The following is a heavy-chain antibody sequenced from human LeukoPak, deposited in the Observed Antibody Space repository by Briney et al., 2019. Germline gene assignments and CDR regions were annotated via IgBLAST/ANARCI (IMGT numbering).Heavy chain of an antibody. V-gene: IGHV4-4*07. Sequence: SETLSLTCTVSGGSISSYYWSWIRQPAGKGPEWIGRIYASGTTKYNPSLKSRVTMSVDTSKNQFSLKLSSVTAADTAVYYCARSRLTYDYDSSGYYIERNFDYWGQGTLVTISS. CDR2: IYASGTT. D-gene: IGHD3-22*01. CDR1: GGSISSYY. J-gene: IGHJ4*02. CDR3: ARSRLTYDYDSSGYYIERNFDY.